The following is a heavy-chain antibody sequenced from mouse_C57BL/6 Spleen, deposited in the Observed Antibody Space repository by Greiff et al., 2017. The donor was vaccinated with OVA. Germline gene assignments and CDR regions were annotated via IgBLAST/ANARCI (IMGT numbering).Heavy chain of an antibody. CDR1: GFTFSDYG. CDR2: ISSGSSTI. Sequence: SGGGLVKPGGSLKLSCAASGFTFSDYGMHWVRQAPEKGLEWVAYISSGSSTIYYADTVKGRFTISRDNAKNTLFLQMTSLRSEDTAMYYCARRDYDGGFAYWGQGTLVTVSA. CDR3: ARRDYDGGFAY. J-gene: IGHJ3*01. V-gene: IGHV5-17*01. D-gene: IGHD2-4*01.